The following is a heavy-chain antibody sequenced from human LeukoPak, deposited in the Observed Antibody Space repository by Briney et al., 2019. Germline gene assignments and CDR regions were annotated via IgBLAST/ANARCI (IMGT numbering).Heavy chain of an antibody. V-gene: IGHV1-8*01. J-gene: IGHJ6*03. CDR1: GYTFTSYD. CDR3: ARGRNPVVVVIRPDYYYYYMDV. Sequence: GASVKVSCKASGYTFTSYDINWVRQATGQGLEWMGWMNPNSGNTGYAQKFQGRVTMTRNTSISTAYMELSSLRSEDTAVYYCARGRNPVVVVIRPDYYYYYMDVWGKGTTVTISS. CDR2: MNPNSGNT. D-gene: IGHD3-22*01.